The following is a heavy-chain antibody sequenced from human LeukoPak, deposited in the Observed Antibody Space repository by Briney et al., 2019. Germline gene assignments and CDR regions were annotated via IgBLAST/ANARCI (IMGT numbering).Heavy chain of an antibody. Sequence: PGGSLRLSCVASGFTFSNYAMSWVRQAPGKGLEWVSAISGSGGSTYYADSVKGRFTISRDNSKNTLYLQMNSLRAEDTAVYYCAKPGRYSGYDFDYWGQGTLVTVSS. CDR1: GFTFSNYA. D-gene: IGHD5-12*01. J-gene: IGHJ4*02. CDR2: ISGSGGST. CDR3: AKPGRYSGYDFDY. V-gene: IGHV3-23*01.